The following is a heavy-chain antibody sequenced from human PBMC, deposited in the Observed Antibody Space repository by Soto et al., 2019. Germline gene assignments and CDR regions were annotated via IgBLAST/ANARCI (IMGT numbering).Heavy chain of an antibody. D-gene: IGHD1-26*01. J-gene: IGHJ5*02. CDR2: ISWNSVTI. CDR1: GFNFDDHA. Sequence: EVQLVESGGGLAQPGWSRRLSCAASGFNFDDHAMHWVRQTPGKGLEWVSGISWNSVTINYADSIKGRFTISRDNAKRTLYLQMNNLRPADTTMYFCVRSSGSQPRAGWFDPWAREPWSPS. V-gene: IGHV3-9*01. CDR3: VRSSGSQPRAGWFDP.